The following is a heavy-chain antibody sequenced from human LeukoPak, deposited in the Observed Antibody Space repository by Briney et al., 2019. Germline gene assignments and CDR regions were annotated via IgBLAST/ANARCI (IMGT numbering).Heavy chain of an antibody. CDR3: EARPGDLAVPFDY. Sequence: GGSLRLSCGASGFTFGTHAMTWVRQAPGKGLEYVSLISGSGDITYYAHSLKDRFTISRDNSKNTLYLQMHSLRAEDTAVYYCEARPGDLAVPFDYWGQGTLVTVSS. D-gene: IGHD3-10*01. J-gene: IGHJ4*02. V-gene: IGHV3-23*01. CDR1: GFTFGTHA. CDR2: ISGSGDIT.